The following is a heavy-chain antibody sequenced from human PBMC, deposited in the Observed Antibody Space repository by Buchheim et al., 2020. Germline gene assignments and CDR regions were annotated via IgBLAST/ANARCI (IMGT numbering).Heavy chain of an antibody. CDR2: IYYSGST. D-gene: IGHD6-19*01. J-gene: IGHJ6*02. V-gene: IGHV4-39*01. CDR3: ARQVYSSGWNYYYYYGMDV. Sequence: QLQLQESGPGLVKPSETLSLTCTVSGGSISSSSYYWGWIRQPPGKGLEWIGSIYYSGSTYSNPSLKSRVPISVDTSKNQFSLKLSSVTAADTAVYYCARQVYSSGWNYYYYYGMDVWGQETT. CDR1: GGSISSSSYY.